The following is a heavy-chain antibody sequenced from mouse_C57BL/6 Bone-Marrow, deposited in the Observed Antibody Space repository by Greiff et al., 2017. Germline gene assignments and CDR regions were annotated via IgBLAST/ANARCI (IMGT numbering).Heavy chain of an antibody. CDR3: ASAMMVTTYYYAMDY. Sequence: VQLMESGPGLAQPSQSLSITCTVSGFSLTSYGVHWVRQSPGQGLEWLGEIWSGGSTDYNAAFLSRLSISKDNSKCQVFYKMNSLQADDTAIYYCASAMMVTTYYYAMDYWGQGTSVTVSS. CDR2: IWSGGST. J-gene: IGHJ4*01. D-gene: IGHD2-3*01. CDR1: GFSLTSYG. V-gene: IGHV2-2*01.